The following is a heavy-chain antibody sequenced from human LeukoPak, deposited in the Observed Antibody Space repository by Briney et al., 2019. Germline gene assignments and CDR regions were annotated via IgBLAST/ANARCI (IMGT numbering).Heavy chain of an antibody. CDR2: INSDRSST. CDR1: GFTFSSYW. V-gene: IGHV3-74*01. CDR3: ARDWQLVPFDY. Sequence: GGSLRLSCAASGFTFSSYWMHWVRQAPGKGLVWVSRINSDRSSTSYADSVKGRFTISRDNAKNTLYLQMNSLRAEDTAVYYCARDWQLVPFDYWGQGTLVTVSS. J-gene: IGHJ4*02. D-gene: IGHD6-6*01.